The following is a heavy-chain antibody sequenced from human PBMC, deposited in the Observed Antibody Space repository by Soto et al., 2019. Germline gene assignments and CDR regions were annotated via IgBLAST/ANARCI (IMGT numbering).Heavy chain of an antibody. CDR3: ARGPAWQSLPI. CDR2: IYYSGST. V-gene: IGHV4-59*01. Sequence: SETLSLTCTVSGGSISSYYWSWIRQPPGKGLEWIGYIYYSGSTNYNPSLKSRVTISVDTSKTHFSLRLSSVTAADTAVYYCARGPAWQSLPIWGQVTLVTV. J-gene: IGHJ4*02. CDR1: GGSISSYY. D-gene: IGHD6-19*01.